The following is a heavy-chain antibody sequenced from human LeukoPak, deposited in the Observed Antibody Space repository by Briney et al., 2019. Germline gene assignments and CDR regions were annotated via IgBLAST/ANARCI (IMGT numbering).Heavy chain of an antibody. J-gene: IGHJ4*02. CDR1: GFTFSSYA. CDR2: ISGSGGST. CDR3: ATSQLRYFDWLQSFDY. Sequence: GGSLRLSCAASGFTFSSYAMSWVCQAPGKGLEWVSAISGSGGSTYYADSVKGRFTISRDNSKNTLYLQMNSLRAEDTAVYYCATSQLRYFDWLQSFDYWGQGTLVTVSS. V-gene: IGHV3-23*01. D-gene: IGHD3-9*01.